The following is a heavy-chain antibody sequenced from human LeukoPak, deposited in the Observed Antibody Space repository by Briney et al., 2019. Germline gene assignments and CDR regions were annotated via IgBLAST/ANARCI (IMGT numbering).Heavy chain of an antibody. CDR1: GGTFSSYA. CDR2: IIPIFGTA. J-gene: IGHJ3*02. V-gene: IGHV1-69*13. D-gene: IGHD3-3*01. Sequence: SVKVSCKASGGTFSSYAISWVRQAPGQGLELMGGIIPIFGTANYAQKFQGRVTIAADESTSTAYMELSSLRSEDTAVYYCARESYDSHLDAFDIWGQGTMVTASS. CDR3: ARESYDSHLDAFDI.